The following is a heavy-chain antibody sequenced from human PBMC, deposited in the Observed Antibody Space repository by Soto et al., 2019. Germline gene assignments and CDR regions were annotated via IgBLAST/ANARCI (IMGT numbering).Heavy chain of an antibody. CDR2: IIPIFGTA. CDR1: GGTFSSYA. CDR3: ACIVDYGDYGGLGYGMDV. D-gene: IGHD4-17*01. V-gene: IGHV1-69*12. J-gene: IGHJ6*02. Sequence: QVQLVQSGAEVKKPGSSVKVSCKASGGTFSSYAISWVRQAPGQGLEWMGGIIPIFGTANYAQKFQGRVTITADESTSTAYMELSSLRSEDTAVYYCACIVDYGDYGGLGYGMDVWGQGTMVTVSS.